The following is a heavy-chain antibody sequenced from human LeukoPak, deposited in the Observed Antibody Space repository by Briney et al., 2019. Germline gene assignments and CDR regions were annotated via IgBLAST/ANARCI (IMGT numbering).Heavy chain of an antibody. J-gene: IGHJ4*02. CDR1: GYTFTSNH. CDR3: ARSRYSGSREFDS. CDR2: IDHSGGST. D-gene: IGHD1-26*01. Sequence: GASVKVSCKASGYTFTSNHMCWVRQAPGQGPEWMGVIDHSGGSTSYAQKFQGRLIMTRDTSTTTVYMELSSLRSEDTAVYYCARSRYSGSREFDSWGQGTLVTVSS. V-gene: IGHV1-46*01.